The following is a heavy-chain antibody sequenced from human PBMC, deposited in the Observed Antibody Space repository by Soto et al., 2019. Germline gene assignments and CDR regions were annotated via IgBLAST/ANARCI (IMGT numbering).Heavy chain of an antibody. J-gene: IGHJ4*02. V-gene: IGHV4-34*01. CDR1: GGSFSGYY. D-gene: IGHD6-6*01. CDR2: INHSGST. Sequence: TSETLSLTCAVYGGSFSGYYWSWIRQPPGKGLEWIGEINHSGSTNYNPSLKSRVTISVDTSKNQFSLKLSSVTAADTAVYYCARGKYSSSVDYWGQGTLVTVSS. CDR3: ARGKYSSSVDY.